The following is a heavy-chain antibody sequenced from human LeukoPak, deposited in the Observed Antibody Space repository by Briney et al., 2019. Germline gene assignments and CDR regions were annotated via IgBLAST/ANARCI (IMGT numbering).Heavy chain of an antibody. Sequence: GGSLRLSCAASGFTFSPYWMSWVRQAPGEGLEWVANIKQDGSEKYYVDSVEGRFTISRDNAKNSLYLQMNSLRVEDTAVYYCARMGWPYSNYARDWFDPWGQGTLVTVSS. CDR3: ARMGWPYSNYARDWFDP. CDR1: GFTFSPYW. J-gene: IGHJ5*02. CDR2: IKQDGSEK. V-gene: IGHV3-7*05. D-gene: IGHD4-11*01.